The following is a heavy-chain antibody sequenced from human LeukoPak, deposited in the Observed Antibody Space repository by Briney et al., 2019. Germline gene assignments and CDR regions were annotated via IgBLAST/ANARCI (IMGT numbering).Heavy chain of an antibody. CDR1: GFTFSSYD. CDR2: IGTAGDT. D-gene: IGHD6-25*01. V-gene: IGHV3-13*01. CDR3: ARVRASANYYYGMDV. J-gene: IGHJ6*02. Sequence: GRSLRLSCAASGFTFSSYDMHWVRQATGKGLEWVSAIGTAGDTYYPGSVKGRFTISRENAKNSLYLQMNSLRAGDTAVYYCARVRASANYYYGMDVWGQGTTVTVSS.